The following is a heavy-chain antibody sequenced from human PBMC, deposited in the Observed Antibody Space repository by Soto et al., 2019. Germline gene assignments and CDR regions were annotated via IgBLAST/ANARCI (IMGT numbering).Heavy chain of an antibody. V-gene: IGHV4-34*01. CDR2: MSHSGGT. CDR1: GGFVTSGSYY. J-gene: IGHJ3*02. D-gene: IGHD1-1*01. Sequence: QVQLQQWGAGLLKPSETLSLTCAVYGGFVTSGSYYWSWIRQPPGKGREWIGEMSHSGGTHFNTSLKSRVTISVDTSKNQFTLKMSSVTAADTALYYCVRVERGTATTVVDAFDIWGPGTMVTVSS. CDR3: VRVERGTATTVVDAFDI.